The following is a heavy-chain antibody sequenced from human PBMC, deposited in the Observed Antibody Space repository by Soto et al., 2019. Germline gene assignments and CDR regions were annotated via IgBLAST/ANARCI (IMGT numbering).Heavy chain of an antibody. V-gene: IGHV4-34*01. CDR1: GGSFSGYY. CDR2: INHSGST. CDR3: ARVVRSIAARGPALEYSSRWRTLDY. D-gene: IGHD6-6*01. J-gene: IGHJ4*02. Sequence: SETLSLTCAVYGGSFSGYYWSWIRQPPGKGLEWIGEINHSGSTNYNPSLKSRVTISVDTSKNQFSLKLSSVTAADTAVYYCARVVRSIAARGPALEYSSRWRTLDYWGQVTLVPVFS.